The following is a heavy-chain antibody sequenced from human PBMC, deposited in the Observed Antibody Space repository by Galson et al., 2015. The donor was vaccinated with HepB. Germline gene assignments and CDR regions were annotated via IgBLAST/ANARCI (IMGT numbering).Heavy chain of an antibody. D-gene: IGHD5-18*01. V-gene: IGHV3-48*04. CDR3: AKYSVLQLWPRGSFFEY. CDR2: ISSSSTTI. CDR1: TFIFSTYS. Sequence: SLRLSCAASTFIFSTYSMDWVRQAPGKGLEWVSYISSSSTTIYYADSVKGRFTISRDNAKNSLYLQMNSLRAEDTAVYYCAKYSVLQLWPRGSFFEYWGQGTLVTVSS. J-gene: IGHJ4*02.